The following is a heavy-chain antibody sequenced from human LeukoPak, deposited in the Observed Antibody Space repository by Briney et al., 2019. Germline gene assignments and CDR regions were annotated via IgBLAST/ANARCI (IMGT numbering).Heavy chain of an antibody. CDR2: TYYRSKWYN. D-gene: IGHD1-26*01. V-gene: IGHV6-1*01. J-gene: IGHJ4*02. CDR1: GDSVSSNSAA. Sequence: SQTLSLTCAISGDSVSSNSAAWNWIRQSPSRGLEWLGRTYYRSKWYNDYSVSVKSRITINPDTTKNQLSLQLNSVTPDDTAVYYCARMVGATPDYWGQGTVVTVSS. CDR3: ARMVGATPDY.